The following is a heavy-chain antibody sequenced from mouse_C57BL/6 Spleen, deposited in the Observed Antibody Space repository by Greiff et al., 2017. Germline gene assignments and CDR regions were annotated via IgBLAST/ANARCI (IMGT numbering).Heavy chain of an antibody. CDR2: ISSGSSTI. Sequence: EVQRVESGGGLVKPGGSLKLSCAASGFTFSDYGMHWVRQAPEKGLEWVAYISSGSSTIYYADTVKGRFTISRDNAKNTLFLQMTSLRSEDTAMYYCAKSTTEAMDYWGQGTSVTVSS. CDR3: AKSTTEAMDY. CDR1: GFTFSDYG. J-gene: IGHJ4*01. V-gene: IGHV5-17*01. D-gene: IGHD1-1*01.